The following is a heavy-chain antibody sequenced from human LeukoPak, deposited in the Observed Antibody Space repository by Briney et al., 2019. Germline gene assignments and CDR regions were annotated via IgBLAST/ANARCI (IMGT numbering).Heavy chain of an antibody. Sequence: GSLRLSCAASGFTFSSYSMNWVRQAPGKALEWVSSISSSSSYIYYADSVKGRFTISRDNAKNSLYLQMNSLRVEDTAVYYFARDQYSSWDYDILTGNYYYYGMDVWGQGTTVTVSS. CDR2: ISSSSSYI. V-gene: IGHV3-21*01. J-gene: IGHJ6*02. CDR1: GFTFSSYS. CDR3: ARDQYSSWDYDILTGNYYYYGMDV. D-gene: IGHD3-9*01.